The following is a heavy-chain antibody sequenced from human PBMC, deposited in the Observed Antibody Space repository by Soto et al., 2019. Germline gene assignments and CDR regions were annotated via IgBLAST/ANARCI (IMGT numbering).Heavy chain of an antibody. V-gene: IGHV4-31*03. CDR1: GGSISTGGYY. CDR3: AREPLT. Sequence: QVQLQESGPGLVKPSQTLSLTCTVSGGSISTGGYYWSWIRQHPGKGLEWIGYIYYGWSTNYNPALQSRGTLSVDTAKTQCSLKLSSVPAADTAVYYCAREPLTWGQGTLVTVSS. J-gene: IGHJ4*02. CDR2: IYYGWST.